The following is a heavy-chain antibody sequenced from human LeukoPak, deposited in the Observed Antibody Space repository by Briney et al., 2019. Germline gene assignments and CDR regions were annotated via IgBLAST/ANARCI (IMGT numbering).Heavy chain of an antibody. D-gene: IGHD6-19*01. CDR2: IRNDGSNH. Sequence: PGGSLRLSCAASGFTFSHHGMHWVRQAPGKGLEWVAFIRNDGSNHYYADSVKGRFTISRDNAKNTLYLQMNSLRAEDTAVYYCARGIAVAGTSGSYLFDYWGQGTLVTVSS. J-gene: IGHJ4*02. V-gene: IGHV3-30*02. CDR3: ARGIAVAGTSGSYLFDY. CDR1: GFTFSHHG.